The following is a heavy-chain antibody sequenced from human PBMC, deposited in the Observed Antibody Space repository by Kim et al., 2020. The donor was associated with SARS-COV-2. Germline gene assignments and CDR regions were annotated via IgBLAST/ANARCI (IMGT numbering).Heavy chain of an antibody. CDR2: VYHTGSA. Sequence: SETLSLTCAVSGASISGYWSWIRQPPGKSLEWIAYVYHTGSATYNPSLKSRVTISMDTSRNYISLKLTSLTAADTAIYYCARLDYGDYDDAFDLWGPGT. CDR1: GASISGY. V-gene: IGHV4-59*08. CDR3: ARLDYGDYDDAFDL. J-gene: IGHJ3*01. D-gene: IGHD4-17*01.